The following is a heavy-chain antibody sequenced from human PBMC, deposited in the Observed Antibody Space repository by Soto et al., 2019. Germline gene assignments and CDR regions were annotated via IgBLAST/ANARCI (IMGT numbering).Heavy chain of an antibody. CDR3: AREGEYYDILTGSRYYYGMDV. CDR1: GDSVSSNSAA. Sequence: PSQTLSLTCAISGDSVSSNSAAWNWIRQSPSRGLEWLGRTYYRSKWYNDYAVSVKSRITINPDTSKNQFSLQLNSVTPEDTAVYYCAREGEYYDILTGSRYYYGMDVWGQGTTVTVSS. CDR2: TYYRSKWYN. V-gene: IGHV6-1*01. D-gene: IGHD3-9*01. J-gene: IGHJ6*02.